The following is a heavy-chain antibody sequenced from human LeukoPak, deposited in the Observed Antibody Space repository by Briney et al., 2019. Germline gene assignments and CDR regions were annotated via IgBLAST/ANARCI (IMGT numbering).Heavy chain of an antibody. D-gene: IGHD4-17*01. Sequence: SETLSLTCTVSGDSISSGGYYWNWIRQHPGKGLEWIGYIYYSGSTYYNPSLKSRVAISVDPSNNQFSLRLSSVTAADTAVYYCARGSHTGYGDYGSAFDIWGQGTMVTVSS. J-gene: IGHJ3*02. V-gene: IGHV4-31*03. CDR2: IYYSGST. CDR1: GDSISSGGYY. CDR3: ARGSHTGYGDYGSAFDI.